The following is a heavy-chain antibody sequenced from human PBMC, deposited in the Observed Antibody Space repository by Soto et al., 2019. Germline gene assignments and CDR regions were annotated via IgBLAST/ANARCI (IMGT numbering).Heavy chain of an antibody. CDR1: GYTFSNFG. CDR3: ARDKGYGFGWSSSSGMDV. D-gene: IGHD5-18*01. V-gene: IGHV1-18*01. J-gene: IGHJ6*02. Sequence: ASVKVSCKASGYTFSNFGPSWVRQAPGQGLEWMGWISGYNGNTNSAERFQGRVTMTTDTSTSTAYTEVRSLTSDDTAVYYCARDKGYGFGWSSSSGMDVWGQGTTVTVSS. CDR2: ISGYNGNT.